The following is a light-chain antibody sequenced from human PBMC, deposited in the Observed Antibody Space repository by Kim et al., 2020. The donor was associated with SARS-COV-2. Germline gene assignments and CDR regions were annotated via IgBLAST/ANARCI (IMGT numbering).Light chain of an antibody. CDR2: GAS. J-gene: IGKJ1*01. V-gene: IGKV3-20*01. CDR1: QSITGSS. Sequence: EIVLTQSPGTLSLSPGERATLSCGASQSITGSSLAWYQQKAGQAPRLLIYGASSRATGIPDRFSGSGSGTDFTLTISRLEPEDFAVYYCQQYGTSPWTFGQGTKVDIK. CDR3: QQYGTSPWT.